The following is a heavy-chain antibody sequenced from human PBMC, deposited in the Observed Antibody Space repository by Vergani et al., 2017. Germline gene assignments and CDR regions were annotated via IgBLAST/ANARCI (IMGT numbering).Heavy chain of an antibody. J-gene: IGHJ6*02. D-gene: IGHD5-18*01. Sequence: QVQLVESGGGVVQPGRSLRLSCAASGFTFSSYGMHWVRQAPGKGLEWVAVIWYDGSNKYYADSVKGRFTISRDNSKNTLYLQMNSLRAEDTAVYYCARGRWIQLHYGMDVWGQGTTVTVSS. V-gene: IGHV3-33*01. CDR2: IWYDGSNK. CDR3: ARGRWIQLHYGMDV. CDR1: GFTFSSYG.